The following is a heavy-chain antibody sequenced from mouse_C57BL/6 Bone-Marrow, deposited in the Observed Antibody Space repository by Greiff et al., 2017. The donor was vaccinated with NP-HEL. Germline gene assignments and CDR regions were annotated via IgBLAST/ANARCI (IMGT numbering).Heavy chain of an antibody. D-gene: IGHD1-1*01. V-gene: IGHV1-54*01. Sequence: VQLQQSGAELVRPGTSVKVSCKASGYAFTNYLIEWVKQRPGQGLEWIGVINPGSGGTNYNEKFKGKATLTADKSSSTAYMQLSSLTSEDSAVYFCASSPYYYGSSYDYFDYWGQGTTLTVSS. J-gene: IGHJ2*01. CDR1: GYAFTNYL. CDR2: INPGSGGT. CDR3: ASSPYYYGSSYDYFDY.